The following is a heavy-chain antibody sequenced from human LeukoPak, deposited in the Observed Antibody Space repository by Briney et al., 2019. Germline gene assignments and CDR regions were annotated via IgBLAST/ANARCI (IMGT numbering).Heavy chain of an antibody. Sequence: HPGGSLRLSCAASGFIFRNYGMNWVSQAPGKGLEWVSGIYTNGNTRYADSVRGRFTISRDNSKNTLYLQMHSLRVDGTAVYYCAHLVWEYVGGLDVWGQGTTVTVSS. J-gene: IGHJ6*02. CDR3: AHLVWEYVGGLDV. CDR2: IYTNGNT. D-gene: IGHD3/OR15-3a*01. CDR1: GFIFRNYG. V-gene: IGHV3-23*05.